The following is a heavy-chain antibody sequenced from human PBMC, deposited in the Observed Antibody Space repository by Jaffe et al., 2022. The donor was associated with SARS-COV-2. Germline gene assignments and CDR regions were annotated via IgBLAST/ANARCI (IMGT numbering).Heavy chain of an antibody. D-gene: IGHD5-12*01. CDR1: GFSFSNYA. CDR3: AKTRGPVATHPDS. CDR2: ISASGTTT. V-gene: IGHV3-23*01. Sequence: EVQLLESGGGLVQPGGSLRLSCVASGFSFSNYAMSWVRQAPGKGLEWVSGISASGTTTDYADSVKGRFTISREISENTIYLQMNSLRAEDTAVYYCAKTRGPVATHPDSWGQGTLVTVSS. J-gene: IGHJ4*02.